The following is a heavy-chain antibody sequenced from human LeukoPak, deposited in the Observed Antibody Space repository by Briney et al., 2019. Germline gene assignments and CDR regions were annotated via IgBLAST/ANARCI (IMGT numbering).Heavy chain of an antibody. Sequence: SETLSLTCAVSGGSISSGGYSWSWIRQPPGKGLEWIGYIYHSGSTYYNPSLKSRVTISVDRSKNQFSRKLSSVTAADTAVYYCARDPFYGPLDYWGQGTLVTVSS. CDR3: ARDPFYGPLDY. CDR2: IYHSGST. J-gene: IGHJ4*02. V-gene: IGHV4-30-2*01. D-gene: IGHD3-10*01. CDR1: GGSISSGGYS.